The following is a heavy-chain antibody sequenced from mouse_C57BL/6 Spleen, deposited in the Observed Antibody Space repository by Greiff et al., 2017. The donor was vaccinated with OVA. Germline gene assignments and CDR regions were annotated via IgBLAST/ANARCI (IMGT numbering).Heavy chain of an antibody. Sequence: EVQGVESGGGLVQPGGSMKLSCVASGFTFSNYWMNWVRQSPEKGLEWVAQIRLKSDNYATHYAESVKGSFTISRDDSKSSVYLQMNNLRAEDTGIYYCTGHYGYDEGFAYWGQGTLVTVSA. J-gene: IGHJ3*01. CDR2: IRLKSDNYAT. V-gene: IGHV6-3*01. CDR3: TGHYGYDEGFAY. CDR1: GFTFSNYW. D-gene: IGHD2-2*01.